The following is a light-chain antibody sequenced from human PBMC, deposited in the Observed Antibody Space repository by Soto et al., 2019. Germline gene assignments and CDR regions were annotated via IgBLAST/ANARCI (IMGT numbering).Light chain of an antibody. CDR3: SSYTSSSSLV. Sequence: QSALTQPASVSGSPGQSITISCTGTSSDVGGYNYVSWYQQHPGKARKLMIYEVSNRPSGVSNRFSGSKSGNTASLTISGLQAEDEPDYYCSSYTSSSSLVFGGGTKLTVL. CDR1: SSDVGGYNY. J-gene: IGLJ3*02. V-gene: IGLV2-14*01. CDR2: EVS.